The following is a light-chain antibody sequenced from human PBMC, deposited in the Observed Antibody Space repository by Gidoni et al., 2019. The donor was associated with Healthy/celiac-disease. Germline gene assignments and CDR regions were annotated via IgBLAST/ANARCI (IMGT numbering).Light chain of an antibody. CDR2: AAS. V-gene: IGKV1-33*01. J-gene: IGKJ5*01. CDR3: QHHDNLPIT. CDR1: QVISTY. Sequence: IQMTQSPSSLSASVGDRVTITCQARQVISTYLNWYQQKPGTAPQLLIYAASNLETGVPSRFSGSGSGTDFTFTISSLQPEDIATYYCQHHDNLPITFAHGTRLEIK.